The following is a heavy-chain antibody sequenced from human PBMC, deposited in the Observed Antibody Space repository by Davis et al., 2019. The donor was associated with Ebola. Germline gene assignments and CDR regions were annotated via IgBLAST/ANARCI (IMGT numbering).Heavy chain of an antibody. Sequence: GGSLRLSCAASAFTFGNFAMTWVRQAPGRGLEWVSAIGGDGRDTYYADSVKGRFTISRDNSKNTLFLQLNSLRTEDTAVYHCATDQFAANSRWDAYDIWGQGTMVTVSS. CDR3: ATDQFAANSRWDAYDI. V-gene: IGHV3-23*01. J-gene: IGHJ3*02. CDR2: IGGDGRDT. CDR1: AFTFGNFA. D-gene: IGHD2-15*01.